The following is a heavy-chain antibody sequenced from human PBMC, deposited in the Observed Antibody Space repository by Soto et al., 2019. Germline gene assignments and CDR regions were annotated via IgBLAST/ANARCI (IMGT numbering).Heavy chain of an antibody. CDR1: GFTFSSYA. CDR3: ARDRSGYDWF. D-gene: IGHD5-12*01. Sequence: QVQLVESGGGVVQPGRSLRLSCAASGFTFSSYAMHWVRQAPGKGLEWVAVISYDGSNKYYADSVKGRFTISRDNSKNTLYLQMNSLRAEDTAVYYCARDRSGYDWFWGQGTLVTVSS. J-gene: IGHJ4*02. CDR2: ISYDGSNK. V-gene: IGHV3-30-3*01.